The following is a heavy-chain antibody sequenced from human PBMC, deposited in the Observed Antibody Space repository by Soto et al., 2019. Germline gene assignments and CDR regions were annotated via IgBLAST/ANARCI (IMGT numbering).Heavy chain of an antibody. Sequence: EVQLLESGGGLVQPGGSLRLSCAASGFTFSNYAMSWVRQAPGKGLEWVSAISGSVRSTYYADSVKGRFTISRDNSKNTLFLQMNSLRAEDTAVYYCAKAPSSCWCYYSYGMDVWGQGTTVTVSS. V-gene: IGHV3-23*01. D-gene: IGHD6-19*01. CDR3: AKAPSSCWCYYSYGMDV. CDR2: ISGSVRST. J-gene: IGHJ6*02. CDR1: GFTFSNYA.